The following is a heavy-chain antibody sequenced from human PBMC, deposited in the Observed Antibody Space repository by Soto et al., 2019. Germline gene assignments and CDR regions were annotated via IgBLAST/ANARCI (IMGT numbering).Heavy chain of an antibody. CDR2: INAGNGNT. V-gene: IGHV1-3*01. CDR1: GYTFTSYA. J-gene: IGHJ6*02. Sequence: GASVKVSCKASGYTFTSYAMHCVRQAPGQRLEWMGWINAGNGNTKYSQKFQGRVTITRDTSASTAYMELSSLRSEDTAVYYCARDGGAYCSGGSCYYYGMDVWGQGTTVTVSS. D-gene: IGHD2-15*01. CDR3: ARDGGAYCSGGSCYYYGMDV.